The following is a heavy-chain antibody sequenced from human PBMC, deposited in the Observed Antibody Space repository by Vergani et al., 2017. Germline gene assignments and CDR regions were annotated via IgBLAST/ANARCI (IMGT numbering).Heavy chain of an antibody. D-gene: IGHD3-3*01. CDR2: VYISRPT. J-gene: IGHJ4*01. CDR3: ARSFFDYWSGYQGYYFYY. CDR1: GVSISNSSYY. Sequence: QVQLQESGPGLVKPSQTLSLTCNVSGVSISNSSYYWSWIRQPAGKGLEWLGRVYISRPTNYNPSLKNRVIMSVDTSKNQFSLKLNSVSAAETAVYYCARSFFDYWSGYQGYYFYYWGQGILVAVCS. V-gene: IGHV4-61*02.